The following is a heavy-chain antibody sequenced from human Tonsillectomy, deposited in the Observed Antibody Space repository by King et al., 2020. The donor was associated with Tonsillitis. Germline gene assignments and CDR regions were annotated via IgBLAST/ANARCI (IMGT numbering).Heavy chain of an antibody. D-gene: IGHD1-26*01. Sequence: VQLVQSGAEVKKPGASVKVSCKVSGHILTELSMHWVRQAPGKGLEWMGGFDPEDGETIYAQKFQGRVTMTEDTSTDTAYMELSSLRSEDTAVYYCATDSPPYRGSFDYFDHWGQGTLVTVSS. CDR2: FDPEDGET. CDR3: ATDSPPYRGSFDYFDH. CDR1: GHILTELS. V-gene: IGHV1-24*01. J-gene: IGHJ4*02.